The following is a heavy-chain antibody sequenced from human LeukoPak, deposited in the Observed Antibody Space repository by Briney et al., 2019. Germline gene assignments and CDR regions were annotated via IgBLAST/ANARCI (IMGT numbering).Heavy chain of an antibody. CDR2: IIPIFGTA. V-gene: IGHV1-69*06. J-gene: IGHJ5*02. Sequence: GASVKVSCKASGGTFSSYAISWVRQAPGQGLEWMGGIIPIFGTANYAQKSQGRVTITADKSTSTAYMELSSLRSEDTAVYYCANGSLLWFGELSSPFDPWGQGTLVTVSS. D-gene: IGHD3-10*01. CDR1: GGTFSSYA. CDR3: ANGSLLWFGELSSPFDP.